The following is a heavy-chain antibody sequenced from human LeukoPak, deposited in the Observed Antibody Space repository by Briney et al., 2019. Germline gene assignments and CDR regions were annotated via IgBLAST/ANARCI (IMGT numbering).Heavy chain of an antibody. V-gene: IGHV1-69*06. CDR2: IIPIFGTA. J-gene: IGHJ4*02. CDR1: GGTFSSYA. Sequence: SVKVSCKASGGTFSSYAISWVRQAPGQGLEWMGGIIPIFGTANYAQKFQGRVTITADKSTSTAYMELSSLRSEDTAVYYCARDSIAAAGMIDYWGQGTLVTVSS. CDR3: ARDSIAAAGMIDY. D-gene: IGHD6-13*01.